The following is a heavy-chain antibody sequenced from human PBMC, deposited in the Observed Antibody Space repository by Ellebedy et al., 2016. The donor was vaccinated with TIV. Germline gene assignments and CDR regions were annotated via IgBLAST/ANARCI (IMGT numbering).Heavy chain of an antibody. J-gene: IGHJ6*03. V-gene: IGHV3-23*01. CDR1: GFTFSSYA. CDR3: ARESRVRYSYGYYYYYMDV. D-gene: IGHD5-18*01. Sequence: GGSLRLXXAASGFTFSSYAMSWVRQAPGKGLEWVSGISGAGHNAYYADSVKGRFTISRDNAKNSLYLQMNSLRAKDTAVYYCARESRVRYSYGYYYYYMDVWGKGTTVTVSS. CDR2: ISGAGHNA.